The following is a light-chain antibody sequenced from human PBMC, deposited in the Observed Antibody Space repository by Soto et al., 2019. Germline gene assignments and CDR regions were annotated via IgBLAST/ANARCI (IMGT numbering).Light chain of an antibody. V-gene: IGLV2-14*01. CDR3: SSYTSNSSLVV. CDR2: EVS. Sequence: QSALTQPASVSGSPGQSITISCTGTSSDVGGYNYVSWYQQHPGKAPKVMIYEVSNRPSGVSNRFSGSKSGNTASLSISGLQAEDEADYYCSSYTSNSSLVVFGGGTKLTVL. CDR1: SSDVGGYNY. J-gene: IGLJ2*01.